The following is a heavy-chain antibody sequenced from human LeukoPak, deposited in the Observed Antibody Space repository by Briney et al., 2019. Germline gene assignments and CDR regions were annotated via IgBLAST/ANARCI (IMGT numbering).Heavy chain of an antibody. CDR2: INWDGGST. CDR3: VRDSFSGSSLDY. CDR1: GFTFDEYG. Sequence: GGSLRLSCAASGFTFDEYGMSWVRQAPGEGLEWVSSINWDGGSTAYADSVQGRFTISRDNAKNSLHLQMKSLRAEDTALYYCVRDSFSGSSLDYWGLGTLVTVSS. V-gene: IGHV3-20*04. D-gene: IGHD1-26*01. J-gene: IGHJ4*02.